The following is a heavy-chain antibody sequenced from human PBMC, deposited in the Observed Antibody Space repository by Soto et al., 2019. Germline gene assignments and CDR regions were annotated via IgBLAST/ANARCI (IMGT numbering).Heavy chain of an antibody. CDR1: GFTFNEYY. Sequence: GGSLRLSCVASGFTFNEYYMTWIRQAPGKGLEWISDISSTGIYTNYADSVKGRFTIFRDNAKTSLYLQMHSLRPEDTAVYYCARDRGNPVTPNDYWGQGTLVTVSS. CDR3: ARDRGNPVTPNDY. D-gene: IGHD4-17*01. J-gene: IGHJ4*02. CDR2: ISSTGIYT. V-gene: IGHV3-11*06.